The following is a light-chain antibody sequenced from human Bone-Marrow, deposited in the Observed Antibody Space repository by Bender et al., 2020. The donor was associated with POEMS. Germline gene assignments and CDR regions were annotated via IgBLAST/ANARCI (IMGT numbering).Light chain of an antibody. CDR3: ISYTSSSALV. Sequence: QSALTQPASVSGSPGQSITISRTGTSSHLGGHNYVSWYQQHPGKAPKLMILDVNSRPSGVYSRFAGSKSGNAASLTISGLQAEDEADYCCISYTSSSALVFGGGTKLTVL. CDR2: DVN. J-gene: IGLJ3*02. CDR1: SSHLGGHNY. V-gene: IGLV2-14*03.